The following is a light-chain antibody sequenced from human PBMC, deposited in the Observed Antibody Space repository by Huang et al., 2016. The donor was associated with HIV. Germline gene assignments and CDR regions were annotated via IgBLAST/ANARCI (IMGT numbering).Light chain of an antibody. V-gene: IGKV3-15*01. Sequence: EIVMTQSPATLSVSPGERATLSCRASHRVSSNLAWYQQKPGQAPRLRIYGASTRATGIPARFSGSGSGTEFTLTISSLQSEDFAVYHCQQYNNWPPTTFGGGTKVEIK. CDR1: HRVSSN. J-gene: IGKJ4*01. CDR3: QQYNNWPPTT. CDR2: GAS.